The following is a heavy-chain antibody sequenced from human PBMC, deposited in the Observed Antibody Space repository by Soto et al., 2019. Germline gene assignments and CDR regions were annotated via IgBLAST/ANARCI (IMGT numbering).Heavy chain of an antibody. D-gene: IGHD2-2*01. J-gene: IGHJ6*02. CDR1: GFTFSSYS. CDR3: ARDSRSSTEPYYYYYGMDV. V-gene: IGHV3-21*01. Sequence: GGSLRLSCAASGFTFSSYSMNWVRQAPGKGLEWVSSISSSSSYIYYADSVKGRFTISRDNAKNSLYLQMNSLRAEDTAVYYCARDSRSSTEPYYYYYGMDVWGQGITVTVSS. CDR2: ISSSSSYI.